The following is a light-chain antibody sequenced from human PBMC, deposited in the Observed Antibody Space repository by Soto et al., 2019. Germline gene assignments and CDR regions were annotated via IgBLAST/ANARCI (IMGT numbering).Light chain of an antibody. J-gene: IGLJ2*01. Sequence: QSALTQPPSASGYPGQSVTISCTGTSSDVGGYNYVSWYQLHPGKAPKLMIYEVTKRPSGVPDRFSGSKSGNTASLTVSGLQAEDEADYYCTSYAGYNNYVVFGGGTKLTVL. CDR2: EVT. CDR1: SSDVGGYNY. CDR3: TSYAGYNNYVV. V-gene: IGLV2-8*01.